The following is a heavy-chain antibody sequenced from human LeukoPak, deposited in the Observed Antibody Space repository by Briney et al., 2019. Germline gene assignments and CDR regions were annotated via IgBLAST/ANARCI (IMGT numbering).Heavy chain of an antibody. J-gene: IGHJ4*02. D-gene: IGHD6-6*01. CDR1: GFTFSSYA. V-gene: IGHV3-21*01. CDR2: ISSSSSYI. Sequence: GGSLRLSCAASGFTFSSYAMSWVRQAPGKGLEWVSSISSSSSYIYYADSVKGRFTISRDNAKNSLYLQMNSLRAEDTAVYYCASLAYSSSSDLDYWGQGTLVTVSS. CDR3: ASLAYSSSSDLDY.